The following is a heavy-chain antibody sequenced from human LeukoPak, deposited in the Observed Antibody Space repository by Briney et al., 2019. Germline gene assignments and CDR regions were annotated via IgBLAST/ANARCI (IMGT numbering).Heavy chain of an antibody. D-gene: IGHD2-21*02. CDR3: AKPRGGDSWSFDV. CDR1: GFTFSSYG. J-gene: IGHJ3*01. V-gene: IGHV3-30*18. Sequence: PGRSLRLSYAASGFTFSSYGMHWVRQAPGKGLEWVAGISYDGRDKYYADSVKGRFTISRDNSKNTLNLQMNSLRAEDTAVYYCAKPRGGDSWSFDVWGQGTMVTVCS. CDR2: ISYDGRDK.